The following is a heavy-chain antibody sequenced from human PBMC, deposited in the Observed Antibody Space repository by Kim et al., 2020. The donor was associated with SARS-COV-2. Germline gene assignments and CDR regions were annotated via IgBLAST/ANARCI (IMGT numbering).Heavy chain of an antibody. D-gene: IGHD3-10*01. CDR3: AREIGYYGPRGRAYGMDV. V-gene: IGHV1-3*01. Sequence: ASVKVSCKASGYTFTSYAMHWVRQAPGQRLEWMGWINAGNGNTKYSQKFQGRVTITRDTSASTAYMELSSLRSEDTAVYYCAREIGYYGPRGRAYGMDVWGQGTTVTVSS. J-gene: IGHJ6*02. CDR1: GYTFTSYA. CDR2: INAGNGNT.